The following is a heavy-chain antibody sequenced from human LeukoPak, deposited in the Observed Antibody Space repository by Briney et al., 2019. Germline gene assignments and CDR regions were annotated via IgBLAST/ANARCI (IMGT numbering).Heavy chain of an antibody. J-gene: IGHJ4*02. CDR1: GYTFTTYG. CDR2: ISPYNGNT. CDR3: ARDILLDGSGIAFDY. D-gene: IGHD3-10*01. V-gene: IGHV1-18*01. Sequence: ASVKVSCKASGYTFTTYGISWVRQAPGQGLEWMGWISPYNGNTNYAQNLQGRVTMTTDTSTSTAYMELRSLRSDDTAVYYCARDILLDGSGIAFDYWGQGSLVTVPS.